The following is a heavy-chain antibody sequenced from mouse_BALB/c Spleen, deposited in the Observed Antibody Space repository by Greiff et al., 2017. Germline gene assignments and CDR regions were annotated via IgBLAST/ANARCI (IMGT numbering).Heavy chain of an antibody. CDR2: IWAGGST. D-gene: IGHD2-1*01. CDR1: GFSLTSYG. Sequence: VQVEESGPGLVAPSQSLSITCTVSGFSLTSYGVHWVRQPPGKGLEWLGVIWAGGSTNYNSALMSRLSISKDNSKSQVFLKMNSLQTDDTAMYYCARDRGYGNYVWFAYWGQGTLVTVSA. CDR3: ARDRGYGNYVWFAY. V-gene: IGHV2-9*02. J-gene: IGHJ3*01.